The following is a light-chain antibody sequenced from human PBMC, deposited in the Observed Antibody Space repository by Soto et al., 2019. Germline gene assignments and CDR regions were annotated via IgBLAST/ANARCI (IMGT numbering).Light chain of an antibody. CDR2: MTS. Sequence: DIVLTQSPLSLPVSPGESASISCRSSQRLLNRNGYNYLDWFVQKPGQSPQLLIYMTSNRSPGVPDRFSGSGSGTDFTLKISRVEAEDVGVYYCMQPLHTPWTFGQGTKVEIQ. CDR3: MQPLHTPWT. CDR1: QRLLNRNGYNY. J-gene: IGKJ1*01. V-gene: IGKV2-28*01.